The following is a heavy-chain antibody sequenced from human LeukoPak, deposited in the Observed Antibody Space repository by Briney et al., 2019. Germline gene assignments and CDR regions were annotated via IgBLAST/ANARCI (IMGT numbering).Heavy chain of an antibody. D-gene: IGHD3-10*01. CDR1: GFTFGDYA. CDR2: IRNKVYGATT. V-gene: IGHV3-49*03. J-gene: IGHJ4*02. CDR3: TSVYGSGS. Sequence: GGSLRLSCRASGFTFGDYAMSWFRQAPGKGLEWVGFIRNKVYGATTEYAASVKGRFTISRDDSKSIAYLQMNSLKTEDTAVYYCTSVYGSGSWGQGTLVTVSS.